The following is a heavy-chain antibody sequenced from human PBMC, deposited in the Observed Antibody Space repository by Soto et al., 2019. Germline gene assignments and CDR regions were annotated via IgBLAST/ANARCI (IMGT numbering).Heavy chain of an antibody. Sequence: QVQLVQSGAEVKKPGSSVKVSCEASGGTFSSYSFSWVRQAPGQGLEWMGRVIPILGMANYAQKFQGRVTITADKSTSTVYMEMSSLRSEDTAVYYCARGGALVVPGAVDRHNWFDPWGQGTLVTVSS. V-gene: IGHV1-69*02. J-gene: IGHJ5*02. D-gene: IGHD2-2*01. CDR2: VIPILGMA. CDR1: GGTFSSYS. CDR3: ARGGALVVPGAVDRHNWFDP.